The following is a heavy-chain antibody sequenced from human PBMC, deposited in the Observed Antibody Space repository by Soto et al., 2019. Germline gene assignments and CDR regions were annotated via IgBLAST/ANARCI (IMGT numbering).Heavy chain of an antibody. CDR3: ARRERAAGTDWWFDP. CDR1: GGSISSGGYY. D-gene: IGHD6-13*01. V-gene: IGHV4-31*03. CDR2: IYHSGTT. J-gene: IGHJ5*02. Sequence: PSETLSLTCTVSGGSISSGGYYWSWIRQHPGKGLEWIGSIYHSGTTYYNPSLKSRVTISVDTSKNQFSLKVSSVTAADTAVYYCARRERAAGTDWWFDPWGQGTLVTVSS.